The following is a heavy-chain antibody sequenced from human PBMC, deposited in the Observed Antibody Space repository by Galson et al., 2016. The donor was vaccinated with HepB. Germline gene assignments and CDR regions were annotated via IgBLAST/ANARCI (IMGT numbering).Heavy chain of an antibody. Sequence: TLSLTCSVSGGSVTSGEHYWDWIRQSTGEGLESIASVYSSATTYYDPSFRNLVTTSLNTSKNQFSLAVTSVSATDTAVYFCARHDMSSRAFDIWGQGTMVTVSP. CDR3: ARHDMSSRAFDI. CDR1: GGSVTSGEHY. V-gene: IGHV4-39*01. J-gene: IGHJ3*02. D-gene: IGHD2-15*01. CDR2: VYSSATT.